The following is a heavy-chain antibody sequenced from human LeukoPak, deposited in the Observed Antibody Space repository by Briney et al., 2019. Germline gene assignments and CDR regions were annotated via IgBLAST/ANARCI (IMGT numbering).Heavy chain of an antibody. CDR1: GDSVSSNSAA. J-gene: IGHJ4*02. CDR2: XXXRSKWYN. V-gene: IGHV6-1*01. CDR3: ARDGTDRSSSWWYYFDY. Sequence: SQTLSLTCAISGDSVSSNSAAXXXIRQSPSRXXXXXXXXXXRSKWYNDYAVSVKSRITINPDTSKNQFSLQLNSVTPEDTAVYYCARDGTDRSSSWWYYFDYWGQGTLVTVSS. D-gene: IGHD6-13*01.